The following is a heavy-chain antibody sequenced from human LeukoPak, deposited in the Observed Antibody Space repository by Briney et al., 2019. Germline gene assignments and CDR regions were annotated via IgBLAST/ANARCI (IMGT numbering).Heavy chain of an antibody. CDR2: IYDGVST. V-gene: IGHV4-59*08. Sequence: SETLSLTCTLSGGSISRFYWSWIRQSPEKVLEWVGYIYDGVSTKYNRSLKSRVTMSPDMPKEQFSLKLTSVPAADTAVYYCARLESGVLGDPYYYDSTGYYYRGYFDSWGQGTLVTVSS. D-gene: IGHD3-22*01. CDR1: GGSISRFY. J-gene: IGHJ4*02. CDR3: ARLESGVLGDPYYYDSTGYYYRGYFDS.